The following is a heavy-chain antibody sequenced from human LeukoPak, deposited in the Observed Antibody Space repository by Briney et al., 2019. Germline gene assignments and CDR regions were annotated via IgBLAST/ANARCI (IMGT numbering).Heavy chain of an antibody. CDR2: IWYDGSNK. J-gene: IGHJ6*04. Sequence: GGSLRLSCAASGVTFSSYGMHWVRQAPGKGLEWVAVIWYDGSNKYYADSVKGRFTISRDNSKNTLYLQMNSLRAEDTAVYYCARDRGRYYGSGSYHPGGTDVWGKGTTVTVSS. CDR1: GVTFSSYG. CDR3: ARDRGRYYGSGSYHPGGTDV. V-gene: IGHV3-33*01. D-gene: IGHD3-10*01.